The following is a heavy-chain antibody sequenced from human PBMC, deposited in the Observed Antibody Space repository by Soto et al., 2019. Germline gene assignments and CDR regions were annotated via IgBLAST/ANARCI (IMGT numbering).Heavy chain of an antibody. CDR2: INHSGST. D-gene: IGHD6-13*01. CDR3: ASGGSIAAAGTFDY. CDR1: GGSFSGYY. J-gene: IGHJ4*02. Sequence: QVQLQQWGAGLLKPSETLSLTCAVHGGSFSGYYWSWIRQPPGKGLEWIGEINHSGSTNYNPSLKSRVTISVDTSKNQFSLKLSSVTAADTAVYYCASGGSIAAAGTFDYWGQGTLVTVSS. V-gene: IGHV4-34*01.